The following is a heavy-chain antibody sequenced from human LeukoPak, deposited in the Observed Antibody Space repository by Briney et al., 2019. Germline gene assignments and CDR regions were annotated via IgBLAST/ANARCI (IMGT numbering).Heavy chain of an antibody. Sequence: GGSLRLSCGASGFTFNSYSMNWVRQAPGKGLEWVSYISSSTSRIYYADSVKGRFTISRDSARRSLFLQMNSLRDEDTAVYYCARDIHWAFDYWGQGTLFTVSS. CDR2: ISSSTSRI. D-gene: IGHD7-27*01. CDR1: GFTFNSYS. V-gene: IGHV3-48*02. J-gene: IGHJ4*02. CDR3: ARDIHWAFDY.